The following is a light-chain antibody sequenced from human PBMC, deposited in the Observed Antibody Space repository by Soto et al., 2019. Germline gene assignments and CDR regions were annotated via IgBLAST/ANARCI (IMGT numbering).Light chain of an antibody. CDR2: GAS. J-gene: IGKJ1*01. CDR1: QSVNSN. Sequence: EIMMTQSPVTLSVSPGERATLSCRASQSVNSNLAWYQQKPGQAPRLLIYGASTRATGIPASFIGNGSGTEFTLTASSLQPEDFATYYCQQYNTYSTFGQGTKVEIK. CDR3: QQYNTYST. V-gene: IGKV3-15*01.